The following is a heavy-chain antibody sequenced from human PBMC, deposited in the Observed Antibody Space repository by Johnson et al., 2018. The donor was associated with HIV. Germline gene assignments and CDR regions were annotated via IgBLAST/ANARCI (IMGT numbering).Heavy chain of an antibody. Sequence: QVQLVESGGGVVQPGRSLRLSCAASGFTFSSYTMHWVRQAPGKGLEWVSVIYSGGTTYYADSVKGSFTISRDNSKNTLYLQMNSLRAEDTAVYYCARGEGGTYLPDAFDIWGQGTMVTVSS. CDR2: IYSGGTT. CDR1: GFTFSSYT. J-gene: IGHJ3*02. V-gene: IGHV3-NL1*01. CDR3: ARGEGGTYLPDAFDI. D-gene: IGHD1-26*01.